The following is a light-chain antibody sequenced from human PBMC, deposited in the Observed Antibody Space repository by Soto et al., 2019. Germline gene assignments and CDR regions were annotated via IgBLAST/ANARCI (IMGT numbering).Light chain of an antibody. Sequence: DIHLTQSPSSLAASVGDRVTITCQASQNINNYLNWYQQKPGRAPKLLIYDASNLEAGVPSRFRGSGSGTDFTLTISRLQPEDITTYYCEQYENLPTVGKGTRLAIK. CDR3: EQYENLPT. CDR1: QNINNY. V-gene: IGKV1-33*01. J-gene: IGKJ5*01. CDR2: DAS.